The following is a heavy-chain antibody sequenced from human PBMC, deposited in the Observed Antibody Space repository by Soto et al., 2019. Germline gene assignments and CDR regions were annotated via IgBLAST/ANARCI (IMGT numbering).Heavy chain of an antibody. CDR3: ATVWFGESQH. D-gene: IGHD3-10*01. CDR1: GGSISSSSYY. J-gene: IGHJ1*01. CDR2: IYYSGST. V-gene: IGHV4-39*01. Sequence: QLQLQESGPGLVKPSETLSLTCTVSGGSISSSSYYWGWIRQPPGKGLEWIGSIYYSGSTYYNPCLKRRVNISVDPSTNQFSLKVTAVTAAYTAVYYSATVWFGESQHWGQGTLVTVSS.